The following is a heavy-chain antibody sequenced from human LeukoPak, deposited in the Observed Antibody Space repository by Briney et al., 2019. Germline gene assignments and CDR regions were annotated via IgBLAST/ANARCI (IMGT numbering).Heavy chain of an antibody. J-gene: IGHJ4*02. D-gene: IGHD5-12*01. CDR1: GGTFSSYA. CDR3: ARATQRGYLEY. V-gene: IGHV1-18*01. Sequence: GASVKVSCKASGGTFSSYAISWVRQAPGQGLEWMGWISAYNGNTNYAQKLQGRVTMTTDTSTSTAYMELRSLRSDDTAVYYCARATQRGYLEYWGQGTLVTVSS. CDR2: ISAYNGNT.